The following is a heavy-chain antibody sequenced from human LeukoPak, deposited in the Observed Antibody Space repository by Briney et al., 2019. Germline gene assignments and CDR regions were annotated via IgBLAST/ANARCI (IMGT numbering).Heavy chain of an antibody. CDR2: INPNDGDT. D-gene: IGHD2-2*01. Sequence: ASVTVSCMASGYTFTDYYMHWVRQAPGQGFEWMGWINPNDGDTNYAQKFQGRDTMTRDTSISTAHMEVSRLRSDDTAVYYCARANFLYCSSSTCLFDYWGQGTLATVSS. V-gene: IGHV1-2*02. CDR3: ARANFLYCSSSTCLFDY. CDR1: GYTFTDYY. J-gene: IGHJ4*02.